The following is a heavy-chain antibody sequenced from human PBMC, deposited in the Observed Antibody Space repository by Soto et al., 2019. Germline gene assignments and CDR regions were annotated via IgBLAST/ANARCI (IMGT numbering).Heavy chain of an antibody. CDR1: GGSISSYS. CDR2: NSYSGST. CDR3: ARHGSGWSFDY. Sequence: SETLSLTCTVSGGSISSYSWSWIRQPPGKGLEWIGYNSYSGSTNFNPSLKSRVTISLDTSKNQISLHLSSVTAADTALYYCARHGSGWSFDYWGQGTLVTVSS. V-gene: IGHV4-59*08. D-gene: IGHD6-19*01. J-gene: IGHJ4*02.